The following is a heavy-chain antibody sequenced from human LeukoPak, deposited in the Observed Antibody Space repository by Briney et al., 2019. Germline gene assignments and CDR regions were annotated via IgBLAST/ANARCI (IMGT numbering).Heavy chain of an antibody. Sequence: SETLSLTCTVSGGSVSSSGYSWNWIRQPAGKTLEWIGYTYYSGRTNYNPSLKSRVTISLDTSKNQFSLRLTSVTAADTAVYYCALRRLTSAQIIEDNWFDPLGQGTLVTVSS. V-gene: IGHV4-61*08. CDR2: TYYSGRT. CDR1: GGSVSSSGYS. J-gene: IGHJ5*02. D-gene: IGHD2/OR15-2a*01. CDR3: ALRRLTSAQIIEDNWFDP.